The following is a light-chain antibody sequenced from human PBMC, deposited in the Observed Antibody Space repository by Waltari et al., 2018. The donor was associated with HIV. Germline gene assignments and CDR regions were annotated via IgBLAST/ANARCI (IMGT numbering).Light chain of an antibody. CDR2: KVA. CDR3: MEGTYWTYI. J-gene: IGKJ2*01. V-gene: IGKV2-30*01. CDR1: HSLVYPHGNTY. Sequence: VVMTQSPLSLPVTLRQSASISCRSSHSLVYPHGNTYLNWFQQRPGHSPRRLMYKVANRDSGVPDRFSGSGSGTDFTLKISRVEAEDVGVYVCMEGTYWTYIFGQGTKLEI.